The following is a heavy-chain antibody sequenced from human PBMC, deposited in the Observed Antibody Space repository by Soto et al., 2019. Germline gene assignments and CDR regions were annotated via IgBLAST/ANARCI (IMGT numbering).Heavy chain of an antibody. V-gene: IGHV3-30*03. CDR2: ISYNGIDK. Sequence: QMQLVESGGGVVQPGRSLRLSCAASGFTFSDHGIHWVRQAPGKGLEWVADISYNGIDKWYADSVKGRFTISRDNYRYAVALQGHGLRPEATAVHYCTSREGRNSNSTRFDSRAQGTLVSFSS. J-gene: IGHJ4*02. CDR1: GFTFSDHG. D-gene: IGHD1-1*01. CDR3: TSREGRNSNSTRFDS.